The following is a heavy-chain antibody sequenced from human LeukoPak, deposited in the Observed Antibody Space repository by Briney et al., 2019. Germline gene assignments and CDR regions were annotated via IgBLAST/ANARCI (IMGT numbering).Heavy chain of an antibody. CDR2: LYYSGST. CDR1: GGSISSYY. J-gene: IGHJ3*02. V-gene: IGHV4-59*01. CDR3: ARDRIWYSGSYAPDAFDI. Sequence: SETLSLTCTVSGGSISSYYWTWIRQPPGKGLEWIGSLYYSGSTNYNPSLKSRVTISVDTSKNQFSLKLSSVTAADTAVYYCARDRIWYSGSYAPDAFDIWGQGTMVTVSS. D-gene: IGHD1-26*01.